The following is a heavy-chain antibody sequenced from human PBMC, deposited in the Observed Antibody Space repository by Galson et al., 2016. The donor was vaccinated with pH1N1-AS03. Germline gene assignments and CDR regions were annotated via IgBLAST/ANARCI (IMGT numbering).Heavy chain of an antibody. Sequence: LRLSCAASGFPFNSYWMSWVRQAPGKGPEWVAHINQDGSEKYYVDSVKGRFTISRDNAKNSQYLQMNSLRAEDTAVYYCASAPRGSGSSYYFDYWGQGTLVTVSS. CDR3: ASAPRGSGSSYYFDY. V-gene: IGHV3-7*03. CDR2: INQDGSEK. J-gene: IGHJ4*02. D-gene: IGHD6-6*01. CDR1: GFPFNSYW.